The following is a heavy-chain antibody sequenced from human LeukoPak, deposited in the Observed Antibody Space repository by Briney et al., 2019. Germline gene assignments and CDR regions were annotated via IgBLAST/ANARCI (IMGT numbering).Heavy chain of an antibody. J-gene: IGHJ4*02. D-gene: IGHD1-1*01. V-gene: IGHV3-15*01. CDR1: GFIFANAW. CDR3: TKAWRDESDHYFDY. CDR2: IKRESDGATI. Sequence: MTGGSLRLSCTGSGFIFANAWMTLVRQAPGKGLEWVGRIKRESDGATIDYTAPVKGRFTISRDDSQNMAFLQMTSLRAEDTAVYYCTKAWRDESDHYFDYWGQGTLVTVSS.